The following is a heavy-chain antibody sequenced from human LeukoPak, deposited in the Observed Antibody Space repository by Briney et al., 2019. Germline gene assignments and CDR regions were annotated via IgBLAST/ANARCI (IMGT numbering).Heavy chain of an antibody. CDR2: MNNGPGAT. Sequence: GGSLSLSCAASGFSFSTSPMSWVRQPPGKGLEWVSAMNNGPGATFYRDSVRGRFTISRDDSKSTLYLQMNSLRAEDTGTYYCAKTHYDLLDVWGQGTTVTVSS. CDR1: GFSFSTSP. D-gene: IGHD5-12*01. J-gene: IGHJ6*02. V-gene: IGHV3-23*01. CDR3: AKTHYDLLDV.